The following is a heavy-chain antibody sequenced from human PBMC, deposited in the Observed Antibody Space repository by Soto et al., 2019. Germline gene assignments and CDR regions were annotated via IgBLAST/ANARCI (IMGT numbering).Heavy chain of an antibody. J-gene: IGHJ6*02. V-gene: IGHV3-15*05. CDR3: ARVGVDTTVVDGGYYYYPLDV. Sequence: EEHLVESGGGPVKPGGSLRLSCAASGFTFSGAWMSWVRQVPGKGLEWVGRIKSKFDGGRIDYAASVKGRFSISRDDSANTLFLQMNSLRADDTAVYYCARVGVDTTVVDGGYYYYPLDVWGQGTTVTVSS. CDR2: IKSKFDGGRI. CDR1: GFTFSGAW. D-gene: IGHD5-18*01.